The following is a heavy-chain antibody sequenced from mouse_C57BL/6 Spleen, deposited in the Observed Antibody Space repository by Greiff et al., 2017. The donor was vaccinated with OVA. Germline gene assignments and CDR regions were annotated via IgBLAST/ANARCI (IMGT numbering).Heavy chain of an antibody. V-gene: IGHV1-82*01. D-gene: IGHD1-1*01. CDR2: LYPGDGDT. CDR3: ARCGGSSPYAMDD. CDR1: GYAFSSSW. J-gene: IGHJ4*01. Sequence: VQLQQPGPELVKPGASVKISCKASGYAFSSSWMNWVKQRPGKGLEWIGRLYPGDGDTNYNGKFKGKATLTADKSSSTAYMQLSSLTSEDSAVYFCARCGGSSPYAMDDWGQGTSVTVSS.